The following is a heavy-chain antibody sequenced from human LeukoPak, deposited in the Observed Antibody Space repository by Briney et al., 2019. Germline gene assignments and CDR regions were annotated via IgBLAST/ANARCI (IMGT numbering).Heavy chain of an antibody. CDR2: TSGSGSTT. CDR1: GFTFSSFP. D-gene: IGHD3-9*01. J-gene: IGHJ4*02. V-gene: IGHV3-23*01. Sequence: GGSLRLSCAASGFTFSSFPMTWVRQAPGKGLEWLSTTSGSGSTTYYADSVKGRFTISRDNSKNTLYLQTNSLRADDTAVYYCAKGMLRQFDWSPADSWGQGTLVTVSS. CDR3: AKGMLRQFDWSPADS.